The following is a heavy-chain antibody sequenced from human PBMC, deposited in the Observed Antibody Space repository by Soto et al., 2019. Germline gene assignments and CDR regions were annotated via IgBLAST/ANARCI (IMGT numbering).Heavy chain of an antibody. CDR3: AREWRFSTVTTPLAFDI. J-gene: IGHJ3*02. CDR2: IWYDGSNK. Sequence: QVQLVESGGGVVQPGRSLRLSCAASGFTFSSYGMHWVRQAPGKGLEWVAVIWYDGSNKYYADSVKGRFTISRDNSKNTLYLQMNSLRAEDTAVYYCAREWRFSTVTTPLAFDIWGQGTMVTVSS. CDR1: GFTFSSYG. D-gene: IGHD4-17*01. V-gene: IGHV3-33*01.